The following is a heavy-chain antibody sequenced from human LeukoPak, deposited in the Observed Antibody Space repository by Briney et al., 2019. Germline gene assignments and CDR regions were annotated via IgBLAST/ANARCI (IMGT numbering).Heavy chain of an antibody. J-gene: IGHJ6*03. CDR3: AKDWYSSSSTYYYYMDV. CDR1: GFTFSSYS. V-gene: IGHV3-21*01. Sequence: PGGSLRLSCAASGFTFSSYSINWVRQAPGKGLEWVSCVSSTSSFIYYTDSVKGRFTISRGNAKNSLYLQMNSLRAEDTAVYYCAKDWYSSSSTYYYYMDVWGKGTTVTVSS. CDR2: VSSTSSFI. D-gene: IGHD6-6*01.